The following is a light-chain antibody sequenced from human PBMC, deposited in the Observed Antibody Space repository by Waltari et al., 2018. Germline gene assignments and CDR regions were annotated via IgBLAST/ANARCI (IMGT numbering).Light chain of an antibody. CDR1: QSLLHSDGKTY. J-gene: IGKJ1*01. CDR2: EVS. CDR3: MQSKQLPWT. V-gene: IGKV2D-29*02. Sequence: DIVMTQTPLSLSVPPGQPASISCQSSQSLLHSDGKTYLYWYLPKPGQSPQLLICEVSNRFSGVPDRFSGSGSGTDFTLKISRVEAEDVGVYYCMQSKQLPWTFGQGTRVEIK.